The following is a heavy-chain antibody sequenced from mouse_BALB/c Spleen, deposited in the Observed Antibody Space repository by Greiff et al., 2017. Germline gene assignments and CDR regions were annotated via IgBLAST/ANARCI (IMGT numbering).Heavy chain of an antibody. CDR2: ISSGGSYT. V-gene: IGHV5-9-4*01. CDR1: GFTFSSYA. Sequence: EVQLVDSGGGLVKPGGSLKLSCAASGFTFSSYAMSWVRQTPEKRLEWVASISSGGSYTYYPDTVTGRFTISRDNAKNTLYLEMSSLRSEDTAMYYCARDGNHAMDYWGQGTSVTVSS. D-gene: IGHD2-1*01. J-gene: IGHJ4*01. CDR3: ARDGNHAMDY.